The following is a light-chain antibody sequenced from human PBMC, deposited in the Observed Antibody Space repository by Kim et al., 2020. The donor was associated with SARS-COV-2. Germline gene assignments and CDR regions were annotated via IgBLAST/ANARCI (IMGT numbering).Light chain of an antibody. V-gene: IGLV3-21*04. CDR1: NIGSKN. J-gene: IGLJ3*02. CDR2: YDT. CDR3: QVWDSSSDHPGV. Sequence: PGKAARITCRGENIGSKNVNWYQQKPGPAQPLVIYYDTNRPSGIPERFSGSNSANTATLTISRVEAGDEADYSCQVWDSSSDHPGVFGGGTKLTVL.